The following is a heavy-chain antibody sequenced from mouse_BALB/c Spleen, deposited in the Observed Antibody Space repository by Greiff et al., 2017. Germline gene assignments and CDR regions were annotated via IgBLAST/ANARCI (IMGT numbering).Heavy chain of an antibody. J-gene: IGHJ4*01. V-gene: IGHV5-6-5*01. CDR3: AAFYYYGSSYNAMDY. Sequence: DVQLVESGGGLVKPGGSLKLSCAASGFTFSSYAMSWVRQTPEKRLEWVASISSGGSTYYPDSVKGRFTISRDNARNILYLQMSSLRSEDTAMYYCAAFYYYGSSYNAMDYWGQGTSVTVSS. D-gene: IGHD1-1*01. CDR1: GFTFSSYA. CDR2: ISSGGST.